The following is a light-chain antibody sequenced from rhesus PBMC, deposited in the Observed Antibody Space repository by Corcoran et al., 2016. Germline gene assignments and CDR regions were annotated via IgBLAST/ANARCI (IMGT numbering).Light chain of an antibody. J-gene: IGKJ1*01. V-gene: IGKV1-21*01. CDR3: QQYNGAPPWT. Sequence: DIQMTQSPSSLSASVGDRVTITCRASQDISSGLAWDQQKPGKAPNLLIYKAASLQSGVPSRLRGSGSGTDFTLPISRLQPEDFATDYCQQYNGAPPWTFGQGTKVEIK. CDR1: QDISSG. CDR2: KAA.